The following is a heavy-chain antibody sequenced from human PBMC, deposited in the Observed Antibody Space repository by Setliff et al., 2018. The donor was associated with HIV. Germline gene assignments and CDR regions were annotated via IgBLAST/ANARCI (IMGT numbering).Heavy chain of an antibody. CDR2: IYSSGST. J-gene: IGHJ4*02. CDR3: ARQASFYDFLAAYYARGSFDY. V-gene: IGHV4-31*03. CDR1: GGSISSGGYY. Sequence: LSLTCTVSGGSISSGGYYWSWIRQHPGKGLEWIGYIYSSGSTNYNPSLNSRVTISLDTSKNQFSLNLTSVTAADTAVYYCARQASFYDFLAAYYARGSFDYWGQGTLVTVSS. D-gene: IGHD3-9*01.